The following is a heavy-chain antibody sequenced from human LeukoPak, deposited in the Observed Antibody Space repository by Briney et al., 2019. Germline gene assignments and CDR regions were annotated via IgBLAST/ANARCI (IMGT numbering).Heavy chain of an antibody. J-gene: IGHJ4*02. Sequence: SETLSLTCTVSGGSISSYYWSWIRQPAGKGLEWIGRIYTSGSTNYNPSLKSRVTMSVDTSKNQFSLKLSSVTAADTAVYYCARDHYDFWSGYFDYWGQGTLVTVSS. CDR1: GGSISSYY. CDR2: IYTSGST. V-gene: IGHV4-4*07. D-gene: IGHD3-3*01. CDR3: ARDHYDFWSGYFDY.